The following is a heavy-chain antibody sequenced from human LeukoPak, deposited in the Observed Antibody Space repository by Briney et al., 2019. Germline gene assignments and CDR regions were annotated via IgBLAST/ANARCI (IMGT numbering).Heavy chain of an antibody. V-gene: IGHV4-34*01. Sequence: SETLSLTCAVYGGSFSGYYWSWIRHPPGQGLEWIGEINHSGSTNYNPSLKSRVTISVDTSKNQISLKLSSVTAADTAVYYCARLKGRSSLYYYYYMDVWGKGTTVTISS. J-gene: IGHJ6*03. D-gene: IGHD1-26*01. CDR1: GGSFSGYY. CDR3: ARLKGRSSLYYYYYMDV. CDR2: INHSGST.